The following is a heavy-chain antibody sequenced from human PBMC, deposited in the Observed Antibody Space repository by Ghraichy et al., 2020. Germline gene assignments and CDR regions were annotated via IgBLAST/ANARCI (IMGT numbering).Heavy chain of an antibody. V-gene: IGHV3-21*01. CDR2: ISSHSNYI. CDR1: GFSLNTYD. J-gene: IGHJ4*02. CDR3: ARGRVAASDPRGLDY. Sequence: GGSLRLSCVASGFSLNTYDMNWVRQAPGKGLEWVASISSHSNYIYEADSVKGRFTISRDNAKNSLFLQMDSLRAEDTAIYYCARGRVAASDPRGLDYWGQGALVTVSS. D-gene: IGHD6-6*01.